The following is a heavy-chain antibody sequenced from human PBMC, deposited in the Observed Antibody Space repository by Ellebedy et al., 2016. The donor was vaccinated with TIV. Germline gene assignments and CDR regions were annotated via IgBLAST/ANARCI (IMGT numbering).Heavy chain of an antibody. CDR3: AKRGYFSHWYFDL. CDR1: GFTFSSYW. J-gene: IGHJ2*01. CDR2: IEHNGRTT. V-gene: IGHV3-23*05. Sequence: GGSLRLSCAASGFTFSSYWMSWVRQAPGKGLEWVSGIEHNGRTTYYADSVRGRFTISRDNSMNTLFLQMNNLRADDTAVYYCAKRGYFSHWYFDLWGRGTLVSVSS. D-gene: IGHD3-22*01.